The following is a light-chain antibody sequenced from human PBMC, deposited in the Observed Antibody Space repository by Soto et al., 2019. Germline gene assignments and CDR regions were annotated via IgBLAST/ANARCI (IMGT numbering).Light chain of an antibody. V-gene: IGKV3-15*01. CDR1: QSVSSN. Sequence: EIVLTQSPATLSVSPGERDTLSCRASQSVSSNLAWYQQRGGQAPRLLMHGASTRATGIPSRFSGSGSGTEFTLTISSLQSEDFAVYYCQQYTNWPVTFGQGTKLEI. J-gene: IGKJ2*01. CDR2: GAS. CDR3: QQYTNWPVT.